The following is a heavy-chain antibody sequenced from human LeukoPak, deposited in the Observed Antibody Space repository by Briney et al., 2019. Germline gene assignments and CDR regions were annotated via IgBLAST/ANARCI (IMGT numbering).Heavy chain of an antibody. CDR2: INHSGST. CDR3: ARGRIASGAYCYYMDV. D-gene: IGHD2-21*01. Sequence: SETLSLTCAVFGGSFSGYYWSWIRQPPGKGLEWIGEINHSGSTIYNPSFKSRVTISVDTSKNQVSLKLSSVTAADTAVYYCARGRIASGAYCYYMDVWGKGTTVTVSS. J-gene: IGHJ6*03. CDR1: GGSFSGYY. V-gene: IGHV4-34*01.